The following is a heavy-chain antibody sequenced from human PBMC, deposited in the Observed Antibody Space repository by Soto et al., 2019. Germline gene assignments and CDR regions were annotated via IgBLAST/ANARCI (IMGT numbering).Heavy chain of an antibody. J-gene: IGHJ4*02. CDR2: INTDGSTT. CDR3: ARDLTWNQADY. V-gene: IGHV3-74*01. D-gene: IGHD1-1*01. CDR1: GFTFSSHW. Sequence: EVQLVESGGGLVQPGGSVRISCAASGFTFSSHWMHWVRQAPGKGLVWVSRINTDGSTTSYAGSVKGRFTISRDNAKNTVYLQMNSLRVEDTAVYYCARDLTWNQADYWGQGTLVTVSS.